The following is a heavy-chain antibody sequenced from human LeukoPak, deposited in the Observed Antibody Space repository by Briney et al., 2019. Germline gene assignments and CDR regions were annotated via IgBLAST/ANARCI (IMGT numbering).Heavy chain of an antibody. J-gene: IGHJ4*02. D-gene: IGHD5-12*01. Sequence: SETLSLTCTASGGSISSSSYYWGWIRQPPGKGLEWIGSIYYSGSTYYNPSLKSRVTISVDTSKNQFSLKLSSVTAADTAVYYCARRSVALAYWGQGTLVTVSS. CDR3: ARRSVALAY. CDR2: IYYSGST. V-gene: IGHV4-39*01. CDR1: GGSISSSSYY.